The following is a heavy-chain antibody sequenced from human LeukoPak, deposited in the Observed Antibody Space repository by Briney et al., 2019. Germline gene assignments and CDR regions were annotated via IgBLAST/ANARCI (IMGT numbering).Heavy chain of an antibody. D-gene: IGHD3-10*01. CDR2: IKPDGSEK. Sequence: GGSLRLSCAASGFPFGSYWMSWVRQAPGKGLEWVANIKPDGSEKFYVDSVKGRFTISRDNAQVTVDLQMNSLRAEDTAMYYCAKCKQRTNYFGSGRTTVTGYAFDIWGQGTMVTVSS. CDR3: AKCKQRTNYFGSGRTTVTGYAFDI. CDR1: GFPFGSYW. V-gene: IGHV3-7*01. J-gene: IGHJ3*02.